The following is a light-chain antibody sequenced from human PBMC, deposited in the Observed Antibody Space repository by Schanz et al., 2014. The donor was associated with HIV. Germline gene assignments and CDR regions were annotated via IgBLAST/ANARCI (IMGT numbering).Light chain of an antibody. CDR1: SSDVGGYNY. Sequence: QSALTQPPSASGSPGQSVTIFCTGTSSDVGGYNYVSWYQQHPGKAPKLMIYDVSNRPSGVSNRFSGSKSGNTASLAITGLQAEDEADYYCAAWDDSLNGVIFGGGTKLTVL. CDR3: AAWDDSLNGVI. V-gene: IGLV2-14*03. J-gene: IGLJ2*01. CDR2: DVS.